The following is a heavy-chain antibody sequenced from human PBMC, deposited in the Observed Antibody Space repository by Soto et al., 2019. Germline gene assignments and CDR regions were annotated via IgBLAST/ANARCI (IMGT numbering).Heavy chain of an antibody. D-gene: IGHD6-6*01. CDR3: ASARPTQDY. V-gene: IGHV1-18*01. Sequence: HVQLVQSGAEVKKPGASVQVTCKASGYTFASYAISWMRQDPGQGLEWMGWISAYNGNTNYAQKLQGRVTMTTDTSTSTAYMELMSLRSDDTAVYYRASARPTQDYWGQGTVVTVSS. CDR2: ISAYNGNT. J-gene: IGHJ4*02. CDR1: GYTFASYA.